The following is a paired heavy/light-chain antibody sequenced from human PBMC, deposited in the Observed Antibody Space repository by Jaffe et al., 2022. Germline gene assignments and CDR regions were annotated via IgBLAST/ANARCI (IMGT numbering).Light chain of an antibody. CDR2: GNS. J-gene: IGLJ1*01. Sequence: QSVLTQPPSVSGAPGQRVTISCTGSSSNIGAGYDVHWYQQLPGTAPKLLIYGNSNRPSGVPDRFSGSKSGTSASLAITGLQAEDEADYYCQSYDSSLSVLYVFGTGTKVTVL. CDR3: QSYDSSLSVLYV. CDR1: SSNIGAGYD. V-gene: IGLV1-40*01.
Heavy chain of an antibody. CDR2: IYYSGST. V-gene: IGHV4-59*01. CDR1: GGSISSYY. D-gene: IGHD2-15*01. J-gene: IGHJ4*02. CDR3: ARAEWGWLPQGRPFDY. Sequence: QVQLQESGPGLVKPSETLSLTCTVSGGSISSYYWSWIRQPPGKGLEWIGYIYYSGSTNYNPSLKSRVTISVDTSKNQFSLKLSSVTAADTAVYYCARAEWGWLPQGRPFDYWGQGTLVTVSS.